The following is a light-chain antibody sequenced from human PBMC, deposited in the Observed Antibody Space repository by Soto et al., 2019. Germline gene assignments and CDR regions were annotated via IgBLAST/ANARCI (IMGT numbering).Light chain of an antibody. Sequence: DVVMTQSPLSLPVTPGEPASISCRSSQSLLHSNGYNYLAWFLQKAGQSPQLLIYLASSRASGVPDRFSGSGSGTDFTLEISSVEAEDVGIYYCMQLLHPPLTFGGRTKVEIK. J-gene: IGKJ4*01. V-gene: IGKV2-28*01. CDR3: MQLLHPPLT. CDR2: LAS. CDR1: QSLLHSNGYNY.